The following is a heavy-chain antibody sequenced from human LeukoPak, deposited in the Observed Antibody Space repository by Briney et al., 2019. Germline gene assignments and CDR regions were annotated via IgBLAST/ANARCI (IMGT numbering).Heavy chain of an antibody. CDR2: IRSKANSYAT. CDR1: GFTFSSHG. J-gene: IGHJ4*02. V-gene: IGHV3-73*01. Sequence: PGRSLRLSCAASGFTFSSHGMHWVRQASGEGLEWVGRIRSKANSYATAYAASGKGRFTISRDDSKNTAYLQMNSLKTEDTAVYYCTRPLSMTTDGVNWGQGTLVTVSS. CDR3: TRPLSMTTDGVN. D-gene: IGHD4-17*01.